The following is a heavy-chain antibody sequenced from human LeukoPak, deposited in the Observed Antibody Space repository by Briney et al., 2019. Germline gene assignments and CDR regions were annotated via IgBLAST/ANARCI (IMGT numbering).Heavy chain of an antibody. CDR2: IRYDGSNK. J-gene: IGHJ4*02. CDR1: GFTFSNYA. CDR3: AKTNYYDTTDDKPYTTHFDY. V-gene: IGHV3-30*02. D-gene: IGHD3-22*01. Sequence: GGSLRLSCAASGFTFSNYAMHWVRQAPGKGLEWVAFIRYDGSNKYYADSVKGRFTISRDNAKNSLYLQMNSLRAEDTAMYYCAKTNYYDTTDDKPYTTHFDYWGQGALVTVSS.